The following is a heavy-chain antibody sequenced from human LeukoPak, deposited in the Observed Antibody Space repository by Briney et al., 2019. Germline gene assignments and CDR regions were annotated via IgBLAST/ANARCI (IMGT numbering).Heavy chain of an antibody. V-gene: IGHV1-46*01. D-gene: IGHD4/OR15-4a*01. CDR2: INPGGGST. CDR1: RYTFINYY. J-gene: IGHJ4*02. CDR3: ARDGRMTVANPNYFDS. Sequence: ASVKVSCKASRYTFINYYVHWVRQAPGQGLEWMGIINPGGGSTTYSHKFQDRVTMTRDTSTNTVYMELSSLRSDDTAVYYCARDGRMTVANPNYFDSWGQGTLVTVSS.